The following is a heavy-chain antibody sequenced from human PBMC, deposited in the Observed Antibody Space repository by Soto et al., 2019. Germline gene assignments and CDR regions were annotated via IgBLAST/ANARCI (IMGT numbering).Heavy chain of an antibody. D-gene: IGHD5-12*01. J-gene: IGHJ3*02. CDR1: GGSISSYY. V-gene: IGHV4-59*08. CDR2: IYYSGST. Sequence: PSETLSLTCTVSGGSISSYYWSWIRQPPGKGLEWIGYIYYSGSTNYNPSLKSRVTISVDTSKNQFSLKLSSVTAADTAAYYCARADVEMATINAFDIWGQGTMVTVSS. CDR3: ARADVEMATINAFDI.